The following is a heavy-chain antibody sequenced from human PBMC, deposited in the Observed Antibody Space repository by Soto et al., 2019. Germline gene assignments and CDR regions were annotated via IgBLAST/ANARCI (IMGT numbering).Heavy chain of an antibody. Sequence: ASVKVSCKASGYTFTSYYMHWVRQAPGQGLEWMGWINPNSGGTNYAQKFQGRVTMTRDTSISTAYMELSRLRSDDTAVYYCASYVCTNGVCYSYSFDYWGQGTLVTVSS. CDR2: INPNSGGT. V-gene: IGHV1-2*02. CDR3: ASYVCTNGVCYSYSFDY. CDR1: GYTFTSYY. J-gene: IGHJ4*02. D-gene: IGHD2-8*01.